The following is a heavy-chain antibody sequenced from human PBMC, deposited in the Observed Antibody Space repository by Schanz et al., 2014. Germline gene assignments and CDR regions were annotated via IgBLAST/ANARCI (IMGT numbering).Heavy chain of an antibody. CDR3: AKDVRPVANTVHFYYMDV. Sequence: EVQLVESGGGMVQPGGSLRLSCAASGFTFSDHYMDWVRQAPGQGLEWVSTISGSGGDTYPADSVKGRFTISRDNSNNTLYLQMKSLRAEDTAVYYCAKDVRPVANTVHFYYMDVWGQGTTVTVSS. V-gene: IGHV3-23*04. D-gene: IGHD6-19*01. CDR1: GFTFSDHY. J-gene: IGHJ6*02. CDR2: ISGSGGDT.